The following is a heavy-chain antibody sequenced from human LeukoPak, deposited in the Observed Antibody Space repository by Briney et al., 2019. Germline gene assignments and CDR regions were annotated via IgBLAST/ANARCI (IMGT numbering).Heavy chain of an antibody. CDR1: GGTFSSYA. CDR2: IIPIFGTA. J-gene: IGHJ4*02. CDR3: ARGAVIAVAGNNYFDY. D-gene: IGHD6-19*01. V-gene: IGHV1-69*01. Sequence: SVKVSFKASGGTFSSYAISWVRQAPGQGLEWMGGIIPIFGTANYAQKFQGRVTITADESTSTAYMELSSLRSEDTAVYYCARGAVIAVAGNNYFDYWGQGTLVTVSS.